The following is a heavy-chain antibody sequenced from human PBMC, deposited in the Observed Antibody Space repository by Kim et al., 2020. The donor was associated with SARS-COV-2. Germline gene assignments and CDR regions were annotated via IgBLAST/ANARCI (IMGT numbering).Heavy chain of an antibody. V-gene: IGHV4-31*03. CDR1: GGSISSGGYY. J-gene: IGHJ6*02. D-gene: IGHD3-10*01. CDR2: IYYSGST. CDR3: ARDTMVRGVNRYYGMDV. Sequence: SETLSLTCTVSGGSISSGGYYWSWIRQHPGKGLEWIGYIYYSGSTYYNPSLKSRVTISVDTSKNQFSLKLSSVTAADTAVYYCARDTMVRGVNRYYGMDVWGQGTTVTVSS.